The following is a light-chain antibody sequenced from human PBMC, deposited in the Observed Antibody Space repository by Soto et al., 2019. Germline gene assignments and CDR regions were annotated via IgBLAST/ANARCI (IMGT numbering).Light chain of an antibody. CDR2: GAS. V-gene: IGKV3-20*01. Sequence: VLTQAARTLSSSPGQRATLSCRASQSVSSSYLAWYQQKPGQAPRILIYGASSRATGIPDRFSGSGSGTDFPLTISRLAPEDFAVYYCQQYGSPPTFGQGTKVDIK. J-gene: IGKJ1*01. CDR3: QQYGSPPT. CDR1: QSVSSSY.